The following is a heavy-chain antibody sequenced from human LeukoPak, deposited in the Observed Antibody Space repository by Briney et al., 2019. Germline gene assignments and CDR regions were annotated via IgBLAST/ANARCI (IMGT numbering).Heavy chain of an antibody. CDR1: GDSIGSYY. CDR2: MYSSGTT. CDR3: AREAGTDAFDI. D-gene: IGHD6-13*01. Sequence: PSETLSLTCTVSGDSIGSYYWSWIRPSAGKRLEWIGRMYSSGTTDYNPSLQSRVTMSIDTSKNQFSLKLNSVTAADTAVYYCAREAGTDAFDIWGQGTMVTVSS. V-gene: IGHV4-4*07. J-gene: IGHJ3*02.